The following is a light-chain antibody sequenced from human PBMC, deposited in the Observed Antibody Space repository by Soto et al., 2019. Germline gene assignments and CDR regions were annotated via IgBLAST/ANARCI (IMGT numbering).Light chain of an antibody. CDR2: EVT. V-gene: IGLV2-14*01. CDR1: SSDVGGYNY. CDR3: SSYTSSRTLYV. Sequence: QSALTQPASVSGSPGQSITISCTGTSSDVGGYNYVCWYKQHPGKAPQLTIYEVTNRPSGVSDRFSGSKSGNTASLTISGLQAEDEADYYCSSYTSSRTLYVFGTGTKLTVL. J-gene: IGLJ1*01.